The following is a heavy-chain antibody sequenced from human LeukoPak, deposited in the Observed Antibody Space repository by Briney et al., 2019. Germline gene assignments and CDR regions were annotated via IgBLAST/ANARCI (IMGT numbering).Heavy chain of an antibody. J-gene: IGHJ4*02. V-gene: IGHV3-7*04. CDR1: GLTFSNYW. D-gene: IGHD3-10*01. Sequence: PGGSLRLSCEASGLTFSNYWMTWVRQSPGKGLEWVANIKEDGTEKYHLDSVKGRFTISRDNAKNSLYLQMNSLRAEDTALYYCARGWAVIDYWGQGTLVTVSS. CDR3: ARGWAVIDY. CDR2: IKEDGTEK.